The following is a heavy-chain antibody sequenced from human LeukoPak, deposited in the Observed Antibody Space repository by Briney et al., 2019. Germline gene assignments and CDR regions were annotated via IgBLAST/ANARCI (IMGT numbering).Heavy chain of an antibody. V-gene: IGHV4-31*03. CDR2: IYYSGTT. J-gene: IGHJ4*02. Sequence: PSQTLSLTCTVSGGSVGSGGYYWSWIRQHPGEGLEWIGYIYYSGTTYYNPSLKSRLTISLDTSKNQFSLKLTSVTAADTAVYYCATAAQNWNNAPYFDFWGQETLVTVS. D-gene: IGHD1/OR15-1a*01. CDR3: ATAAQNWNNAPYFDF. CDR1: GGSVGSGGYY.